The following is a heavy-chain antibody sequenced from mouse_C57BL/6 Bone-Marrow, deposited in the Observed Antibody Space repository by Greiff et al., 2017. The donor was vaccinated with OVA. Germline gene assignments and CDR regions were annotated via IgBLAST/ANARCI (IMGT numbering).Heavy chain of an antibody. CDR1: GSTFSDYY. D-gene: IGHD1-1*01. CDR3: ARGDYGSSYPYFDY. Sequence: EVNLVESEGGLVQPGSSMKLSCTASGSTFSDYYMAWVRQVPEKGLEWVANINYDGSSTYYLDSLKSRFIISRDNAKNILYLQMSSLKSEDTATYYCARGDYGSSYPYFDYWGQGTTLTVSS. V-gene: IGHV5-16*01. J-gene: IGHJ2*01. CDR2: INYDGSST.